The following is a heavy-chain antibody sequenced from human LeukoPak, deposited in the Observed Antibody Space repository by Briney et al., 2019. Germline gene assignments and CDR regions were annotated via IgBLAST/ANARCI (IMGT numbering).Heavy chain of an antibody. CDR2: INPDGSRI. CDR1: GSTLSNYW. CDR3: SRDFVGADDY. D-gene: IGHD1-26*01. V-gene: IGHV3-74*01. Sequence: PGGSLRLSCAASGSTLSNYWMHWVRQAPGKGPVWVSRINPDGSRIDYAESVRGRLTISRDSAKNTLYLQMNSLRAEDTAVYYCSRDFVGADDYWGQGTLVTVSS. J-gene: IGHJ4*02.